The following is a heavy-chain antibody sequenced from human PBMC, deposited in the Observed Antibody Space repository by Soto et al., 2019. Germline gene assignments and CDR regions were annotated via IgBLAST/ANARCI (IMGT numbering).Heavy chain of an antibody. CDR2: ISGSGGST. D-gene: IGHD5-18*01. V-gene: IGHV3-23*01. J-gene: IGHJ4*02. CDR1: GFTFSSYA. Sequence: EVQLLESGGGLVQPGGSLRLSCAASGFTFSSYAMSWVRQAPGKGLEWVSAISGSGGSTYYADSVKGRFTISRDNSKNTLYVKMNSLRAEDTAVYYCAKDPVDTAMVHPQYVDYWGQGTLVTVSS. CDR3: AKDPVDTAMVHPQYVDY.